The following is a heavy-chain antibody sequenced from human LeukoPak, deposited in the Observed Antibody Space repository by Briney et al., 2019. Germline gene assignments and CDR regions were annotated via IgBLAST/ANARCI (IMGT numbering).Heavy chain of an antibody. CDR1: GGSISSYY. CDR2: IYYSGST. Sequence: PSEILSLTCTVSGGSISSYYWSWIRQPPGKGLEWIGYIYYSGSTNYNPSLKSRVTISVDTSKNQFSLKLSSVTAADTAVYYCARVGVSSGYPSWFDPWGQGTLVTVSS. V-gene: IGHV4-59*12. CDR3: ARVGVSSGYPSWFDP. D-gene: IGHD5-12*01. J-gene: IGHJ5*02.